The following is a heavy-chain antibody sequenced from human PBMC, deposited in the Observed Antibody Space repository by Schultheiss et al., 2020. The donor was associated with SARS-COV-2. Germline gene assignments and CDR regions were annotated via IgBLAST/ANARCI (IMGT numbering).Heavy chain of an antibody. Sequence: ASVKVSCKASGGTFSSYAISWVRQAPGQGLEWMGIINPSGGSTSYAQKFQGRVTMTRDTSTSTVYMELSSLRSEDTAVYYCAREHRGYGDYLGWFDPWGQGTLVTVSS. V-gene: IGHV1-46*01. CDR1: GGTFSSYA. J-gene: IGHJ5*02. CDR2: INPSGGST. CDR3: AREHRGYGDYLGWFDP. D-gene: IGHD4-17*01.